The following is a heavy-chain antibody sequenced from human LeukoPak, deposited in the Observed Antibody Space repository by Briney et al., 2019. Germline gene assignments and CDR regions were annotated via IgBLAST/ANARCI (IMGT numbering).Heavy chain of an antibody. CDR1: GGSFSEYY. V-gene: IGHV4-34*01. CDR3: ATSFVTRGIISAY. D-gene: IGHD3-10*01. CDR2: ISHSGGI. J-gene: IGHJ4*02. Sequence: SETLSLTCAVYGGSFSEYYWNWIRHSPGEGLEWIGEISHSGGIKYNPSLKSRVTMSPDTSKNQFSLKLRSVTAADTAIYYCATSFVTRGIISAYWGQGTPVTVSS.